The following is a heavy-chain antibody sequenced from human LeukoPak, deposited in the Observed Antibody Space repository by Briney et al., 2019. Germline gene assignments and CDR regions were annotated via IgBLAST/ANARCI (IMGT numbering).Heavy chain of an antibody. D-gene: IGHD6-6*01. CDR3: ARRYSSSSSRYFDY. Sequence: GGSLRLSCAASGFTFSDYYMSWIRQAPGEGLEWVSYISSSGSTIYYADSVKGRFTISRDNAKNSLYLQMNSLRAEDTAVYYCARRYSSSSSRYFDYWGQGTLVTVSS. CDR1: GFTFSDYY. CDR2: ISSSGSTI. J-gene: IGHJ4*02. V-gene: IGHV3-11*01.